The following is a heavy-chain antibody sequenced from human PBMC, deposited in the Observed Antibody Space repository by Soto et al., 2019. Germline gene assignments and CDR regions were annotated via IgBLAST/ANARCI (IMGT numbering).Heavy chain of an antibody. J-gene: IGHJ4*02. V-gene: IGHV1-8*01. Sequence: QVQLVQSGAEVKKPGASVKVSCKASGYTFTSYDINWVRQATGQGLEWMGWMNPNSGNTGYAQKFQGRVTMTRNTSISTAYMGLSSLRSEDTAVYYCARESTDYDYIWGSYRTFDYWGQGTLVTVSS. CDR2: MNPNSGNT. CDR1: GYTFTSYD. CDR3: ARESTDYDYIWGSYRTFDY. D-gene: IGHD3-16*02.